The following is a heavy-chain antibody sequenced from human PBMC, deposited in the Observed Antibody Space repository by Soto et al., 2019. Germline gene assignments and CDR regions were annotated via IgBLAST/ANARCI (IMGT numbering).Heavy chain of an antibody. V-gene: IGHV3-23*01. CDR2: ISGGGGST. D-gene: IGHD2-21*02. Sequence: GGSLRLSCAASGFTFGDYAMHWVRQAPGKGLEWVSSISGGGGSTYYADSVKGRFTISRDNSKNTLYLQMNSLRAEDTAVYYCARDRVVTTNYGLDVWGQGTTVTVSS. J-gene: IGHJ6*02. CDR1: GFTFGDYA. CDR3: ARDRVVTTNYGLDV.